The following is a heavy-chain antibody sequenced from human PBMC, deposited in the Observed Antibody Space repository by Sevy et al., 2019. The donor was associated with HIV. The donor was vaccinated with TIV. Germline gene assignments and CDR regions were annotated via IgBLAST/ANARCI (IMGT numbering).Heavy chain of an antibody. CDR1: GFRCRSYW. J-gene: IGHJ6*02. CDR2: IYQDGSEK. CDR3: AREGSYGDYMLSYYYGMDV. V-gene: IGHV3-7*01. D-gene: IGHD4-17*01. Sequence: GGSLRLSCAASGFRCRSYWMTCVLQAPGKGLEGGASIYQDGSEKYYMYSVKVRFTVSRDNAKNSLFLQMNSLRVEDTAVYYCAREGSYGDYMLSYYYGMDVWGQGTTVTVSS.